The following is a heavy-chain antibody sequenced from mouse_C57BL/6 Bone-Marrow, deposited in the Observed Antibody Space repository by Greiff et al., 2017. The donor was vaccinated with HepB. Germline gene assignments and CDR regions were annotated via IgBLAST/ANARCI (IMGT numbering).Heavy chain of an antibody. CDR3: ARRDYGSSYKFDY. D-gene: IGHD1-1*01. Sequence: EVQLQESGPELLKPGASVKMSCKASGYTFTDYNMHWVKQSHGKSLEWIGYINPNNGGTSYNQKFKGKATLTVNKSSSTAYMELRSLTSEDSAVYYCARRDYGSSYKFDYWGQGTTLTVSS. J-gene: IGHJ2*01. CDR2: INPNNGGT. CDR1: GYTFTDYN. V-gene: IGHV1-22*01.